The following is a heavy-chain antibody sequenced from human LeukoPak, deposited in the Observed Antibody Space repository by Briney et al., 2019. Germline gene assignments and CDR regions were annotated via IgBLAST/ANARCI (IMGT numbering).Heavy chain of an antibody. Sequence: ASVKVSCKASGYTFTSYGISWVRQAPGQGLEWMGWISAYNGNTNYAQKFQGRVTMTRDTSTSTVYMELSSLRSEDTAVYYCARGDSSGYFAPDYWGQGTLVTVSS. CDR2: ISAYNGNT. V-gene: IGHV1-18*01. CDR1: GYTFTSYG. J-gene: IGHJ4*02. D-gene: IGHD3-22*01. CDR3: ARGDSSGYFAPDY.